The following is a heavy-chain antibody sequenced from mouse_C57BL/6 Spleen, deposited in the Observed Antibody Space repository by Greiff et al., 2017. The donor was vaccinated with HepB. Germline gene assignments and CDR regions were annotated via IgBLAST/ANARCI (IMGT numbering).Heavy chain of an antibody. CDR2: INPNNGGT. CDR1: GYTFTDYY. CDR3: ARAGAYYSNHWFAY. J-gene: IGHJ3*01. D-gene: IGHD2-5*01. V-gene: IGHV1-26*01. Sequence: EVQLQQSGPELVKPGASVKISCKASGYTFTDYYMNWVKQSHGKSLEWIGDINPNNGGTSYNQKFKGKATLTVDKSSSTAYMELLSLTSEDSAVYYCARAGAYYSNHWFAYWGQGTLVTVSA.